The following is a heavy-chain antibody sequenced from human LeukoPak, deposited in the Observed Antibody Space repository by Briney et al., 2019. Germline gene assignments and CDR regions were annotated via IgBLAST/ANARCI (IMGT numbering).Heavy chain of an antibody. V-gene: IGHV4-38-2*02. Sequence: PSETLSLTCTVSGYSISSGNYWGWIRQPPGKGLEWIGSIYHSGSTYYNPSLKSRITISVDTSKNQFFLNLSSVTAADTAVYYCARSSVLAAAATPSWFDPWGQGTLVTVSS. CDR1: GYSISSGNY. J-gene: IGHJ5*02. D-gene: IGHD6-13*01. CDR2: IYHSGST. CDR3: ARSSVLAAAATPSWFDP.